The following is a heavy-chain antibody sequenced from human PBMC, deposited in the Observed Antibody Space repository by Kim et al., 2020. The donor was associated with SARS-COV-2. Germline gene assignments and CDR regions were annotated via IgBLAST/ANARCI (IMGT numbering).Heavy chain of an antibody. CDR3: ARDLGYTYLDY. V-gene: IGHV3-74*03. Sequence: GGSLRLSCAASGFTFNTYWMHWVRQAPGKGLVWVSTIKGDGSISTYADYVKGRFTISRDNAKNALYLQINSLRVEDTALYYCARDLGYTYLDYWGQGTLVTVSS. CDR1: GFTFNTYW. CDR2: IKGDGSIS. D-gene: IGHD5-12*01. J-gene: IGHJ4*02.